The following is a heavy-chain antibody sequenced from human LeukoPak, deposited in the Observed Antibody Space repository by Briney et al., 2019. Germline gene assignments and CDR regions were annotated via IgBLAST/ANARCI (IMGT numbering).Heavy chain of an antibody. CDR3: ARVRSSSWALPDAFDI. CDR1: GGSISSGSYY. D-gene: IGHD6-13*01. V-gene: IGHV4-61*02. CDR2: IYTSGST. J-gene: IGHJ3*02. Sequence: PSETLSLTCTVSGGSISSGSYYWSWIRQPAGKGLEWIGRIYTSGSTNYNPSLKSRVTISVDTSKSQFSLKLSSVTAADTAVYYCARVRSSSWALPDAFDIWGQGTMVTVSS.